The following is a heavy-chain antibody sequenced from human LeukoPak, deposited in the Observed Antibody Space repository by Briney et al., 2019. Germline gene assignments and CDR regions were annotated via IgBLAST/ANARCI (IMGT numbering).Heavy chain of an antibody. V-gene: IGHV3-7*01. J-gene: IGHJ6*03. Sequence: GGSLRLSCAASGFTFSTYWMSWVRQAPGKGLEWVANIKQDESEKYYVDSVKGRFTISRDNAKNSLYLQMNSLRAEDTAVYYCVRGLASSSWSRGRSYYYYYMDVWGKGTTVTVSS. D-gene: IGHD6-13*01. CDR3: VRGLASSSWSRGRSYYYYYMDV. CDR1: GFTFSTYW. CDR2: IKQDESEK.